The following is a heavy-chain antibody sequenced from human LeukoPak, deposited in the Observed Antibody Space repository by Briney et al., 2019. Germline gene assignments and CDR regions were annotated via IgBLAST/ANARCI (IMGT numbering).Heavy chain of an antibody. D-gene: IGHD3-10*01. V-gene: IGHV1-24*01. J-gene: IGHJ4*02. CDR3: ATDFPPEVRGVTNFDY. CDR1: GYTLTELS. Sequence: ASVKVSCKVSGYTLTELSMHWVRQAPGKGLEWMGGFDPEDGETIYARKFQGRVTMTEDTSTDTAYMELSSLRSEDTAVYYCATDFPPEVRGVTNFDYWGQGTLVTVSS. CDR2: FDPEDGET.